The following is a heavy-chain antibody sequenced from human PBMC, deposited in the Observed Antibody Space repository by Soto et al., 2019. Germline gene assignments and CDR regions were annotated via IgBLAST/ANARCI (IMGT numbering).Heavy chain of an antibody. Sequence: QVQLQQSGPGLVKPSQTLSLTCAISGDSVSSNSAAWNWIRQSPSRGLEWLGRTYYRSKWYNDYAVSVKSRITINPDTSKNQFSLQLNSVTPEDTAVYYCARDPHITPDYYYYYYGMDVWGQGTTVTVSS. CDR3: ARDPHITPDYYYYYYGMDV. V-gene: IGHV6-1*01. CDR2: TYYRSKWYN. CDR1: GDSVSSNSAA. D-gene: IGHD2-21*01. J-gene: IGHJ6*02.